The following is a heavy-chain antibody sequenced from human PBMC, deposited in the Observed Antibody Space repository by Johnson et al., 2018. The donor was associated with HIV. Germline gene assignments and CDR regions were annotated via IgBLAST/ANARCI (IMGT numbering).Heavy chain of an antibody. J-gene: IGHJ3*02. CDR2: ISYDGSNK. CDR1: GFTFSNYG. CDR3: ARDLDPFGPVQAFDI. D-gene: IGHD3-10*01. V-gene: IGHV3-30*03. Sequence: QVQLVESGGGVVQPGRSLRLSCAAAGFTFSNYGMYWVRKAPGKGLERVAVISYDGSNKYYADSVQGRLTISRDNSKTTLYLKMNRLRAEDTAVYYCARDLDPFGPVQAFDIWGQGTMVTVSS.